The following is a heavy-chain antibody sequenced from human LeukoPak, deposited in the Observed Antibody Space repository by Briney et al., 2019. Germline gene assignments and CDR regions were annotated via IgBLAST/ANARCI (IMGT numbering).Heavy chain of an antibody. CDR1: GFTFSSYS. J-gene: IGHJ4*02. D-gene: IGHD1-26*01. V-gene: IGHV3-21*01. Sequence: GGSLRLSCAASGFTFSSYSMNWVRQAPGKGLEWASVKGRFTISRDNAKNSLYLQMNSLRAEDTAVYYCARADIVGATDYWSQGTLVTVSS. CDR3: ARADIVGATDY.